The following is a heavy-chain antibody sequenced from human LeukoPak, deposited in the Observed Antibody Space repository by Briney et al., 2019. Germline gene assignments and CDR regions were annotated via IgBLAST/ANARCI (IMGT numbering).Heavy chain of an antibody. V-gene: IGHV4-34*01. J-gene: IGHJ4*02. CDR1: GGSFSGYY. CDR2: INHSGST. Sequence: SETLSLTCAVYGGSFSGYYWSWIRQPPGKGLEWIGEINHSGSTNYNQSLKSRVTISVDTSKNQFSLKLSSVTAADTAVYYCARAPEYYYGSGSHFDYWGQGTLVTVSS. CDR3: ARAPEYYYGSGSHFDY. D-gene: IGHD3-10*01.